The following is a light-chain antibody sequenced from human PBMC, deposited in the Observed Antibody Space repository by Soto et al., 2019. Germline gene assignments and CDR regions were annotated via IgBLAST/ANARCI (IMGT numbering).Light chain of an antibody. CDR3: QPSDSDFVV. Sequence: NFMLTQPHSVSESPGKTLSISCTRSSGSIANNYVQWYQQRPGSAPTTVIYENNQRLSGVPDRFSGSTDGSSNSASLTISGLQTEDEADYYCQPSDSDFVVFGGGTKLTVL. CDR1: SGSIANNY. CDR2: ENN. J-gene: IGLJ2*01. V-gene: IGLV6-57*04.